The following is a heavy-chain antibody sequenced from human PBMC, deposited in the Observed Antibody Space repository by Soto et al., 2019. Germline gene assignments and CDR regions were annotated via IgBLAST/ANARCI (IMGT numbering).Heavy chain of an antibody. Sequence: QVQLVQSGAEVQKPGSSVKVSCKASGGTFSSYAISWVRQAPGQGLEWMGGIIPIFGTANYAQKFQGRVTITADKSTSTAYMERSSLRSEDTAVYYCARGLSDFYYDSSGYYDYWGQGTLVTVSS. CDR3: ARGLSDFYYDSSGYYDY. CDR1: GGTFSSYA. V-gene: IGHV1-69*06. CDR2: IIPIFGTA. J-gene: IGHJ4*02. D-gene: IGHD3-22*01.